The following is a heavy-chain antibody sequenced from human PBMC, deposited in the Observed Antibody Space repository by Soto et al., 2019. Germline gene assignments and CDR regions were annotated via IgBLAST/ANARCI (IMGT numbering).Heavy chain of an antibody. V-gene: IGHV1-18*01. Sequence: ASVKVSCKASGYTFTSYGISCLRQDPGQELEWMGWISAYNGNTNYAQKLQGRVTMTTDTSTSTAYMELRSLRSDDTAVYYCARALGYCYDSSGHYYFDYWGQGTLVTVSS. CDR2: ISAYNGNT. J-gene: IGHJ4*02. D-gene: IGHD3-22*01. CDR1: GYTFTSYG. CDR3: ARALGYCYDSSGHYYFDY.